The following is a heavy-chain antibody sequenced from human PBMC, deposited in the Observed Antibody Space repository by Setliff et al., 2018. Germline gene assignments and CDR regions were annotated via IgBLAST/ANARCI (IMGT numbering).Heavy chain of an antibody. J-gene: IGHJ4*02. CDR3: ARVYNFWSGYLDY. CDR2: INHSGST. V-gene: IGHV4-34*01. Sequence: SETLSLTCAVYGGSFSGYYWSWIRQPPGKGLEWIGEINHSGSTNSNPSLKVLVTISVATSKNQFSLKLSAVTAADTAVYYCARVYNFWSGYLDYWGQGTLVTVSS. CDR1: GGSFSGYY. D-gene: IGHD3-3*01.